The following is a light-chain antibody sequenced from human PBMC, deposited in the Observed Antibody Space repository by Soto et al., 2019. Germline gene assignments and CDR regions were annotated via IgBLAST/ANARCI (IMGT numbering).Light chain of an antibody. CDR3: QSYDSSLNWV. CDR1: SSNIGAGYD. CDR2: GNS. Sequence: QPVLTQPPSVSGAPGQRVTISCTGSSSNIGAGYDVHWYQQLPGTAPKFLIYGNSNRPSGVPDRFSGPKSGTSASLAITGLQAEDEADYYCQSYDSSLNWVFGGGTKLTVL. V-gene: IGLV1-40*01. J-gene: IGLJ3*02.